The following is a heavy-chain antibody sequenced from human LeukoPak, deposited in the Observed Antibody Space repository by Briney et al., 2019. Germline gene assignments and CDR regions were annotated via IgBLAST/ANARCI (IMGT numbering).Heavy chain of an antibody. Sequence: PGRSLRLSCAASGFIFSNYGFHWVRRAPGKGLEWVAVFWSDGRQKYYVDSVKGRFTVSRDTSKKTVYLQMNSLRAEDTAVYYCARDDDGSGKYGQLYWGQGTLVTVSS. CDR1: GFIFSNYG. J-gene: IGHJ4*02. CDR2: FWSDGRQK. D-gene: IGHD3-10*01. CDR3: ARDDDGSGKYGQLY. V-gene: IGHV3-33*01.